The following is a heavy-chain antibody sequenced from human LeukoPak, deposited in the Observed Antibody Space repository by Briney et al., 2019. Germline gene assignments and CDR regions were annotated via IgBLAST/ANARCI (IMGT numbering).Heavy chain of an antibody. Sequence: GESLKISCQGSGYTFTNYWIGWVRQMPGKGLDWMGIIYPGDSDARYSPSFQGQVTISADKSISTAYLQWSSLKASDTAMYYCARPNITSYYDSRGYDAFDVWGQGTMVTVSS. CDR1: GYTFTNYW. CDR2: IYPGDSDA. D-gene: IGHD3-22*01. CDR3: ARPNITSYYDSRGYDAFDV. J-gene: IGHJ3*01. V-gene: IGHV5-51*01.